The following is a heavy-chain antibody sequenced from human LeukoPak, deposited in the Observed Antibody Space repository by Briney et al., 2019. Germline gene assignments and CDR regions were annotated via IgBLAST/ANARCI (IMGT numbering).Heavy chain of an antibody. Sequence: GGSLRLSCAASGFTFSSYGMHWVRQAPGKGLEWVAVISYDGSNKYYADSVKGRFTISRDNSKNTLYLQMNSLRAEDTAVYYCAKTWIGFGDGYNAFDYWGQGTLVTVSS. CDR1: GFTFSSYG. CDR3: AKTWIGFGDGYNAFDY. CDR2: ISYDGSNK. J-gene: IGHJ4*02. D-gene: IGHD5-24*01. V-gene: IGHV3-30*18.